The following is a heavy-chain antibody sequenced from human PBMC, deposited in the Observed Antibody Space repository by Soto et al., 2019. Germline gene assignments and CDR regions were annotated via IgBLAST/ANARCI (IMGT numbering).Heavy chain of an antibody. CDR1: GFTVSNNY. CDR2: IYSGGYT. CDR3: GRLPGGGGS. Sequence: EVQLVESGGGLIQPGGSLRLSCAVSGFTVSNNYMSWVRQAPGKGLEGVSVIYSGGYTAYGDSVKGRFTISRDNSKNTSLPLKNTRSADDTAVFYWGRLPGGGGSWGQGTLVTVSS. D-gene: IGHD1-26*01. J-gene: IGHJ5*02. V-gene: IGHV3-53*01.